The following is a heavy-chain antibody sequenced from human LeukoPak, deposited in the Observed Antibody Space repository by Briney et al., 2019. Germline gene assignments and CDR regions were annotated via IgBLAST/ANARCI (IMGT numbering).Heavy chain of an antibody. CDR2: VYYSGST. CDR1: GDSMSNYY. J-gene: IGHJ4*02. CDR3: ARDRQLERRGLDY. V-gene: IGHV4-59*01. D-gene: IGHD1-1*01. Sequence: PSETLSLTCTVSGDSMSNYYWSWNRQPPGKGLEWIGFVYYSGSTNYNPSLKSRVTISIDTSKNQFSLKLSSVTPADTAVYYCARDRQLERRGLDYWGQGALVTVSS.